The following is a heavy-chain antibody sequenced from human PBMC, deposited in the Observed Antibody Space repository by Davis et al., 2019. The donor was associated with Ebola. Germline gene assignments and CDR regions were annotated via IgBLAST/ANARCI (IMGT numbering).Heavy chain of an antibody. D-gene: IGHD6-13*01. V-gene: IGHV3-30-3*01. CDR1: GFTFSSYA. Sequence: GGSLRLSCAASGFTFSSYAMHWVRQAPGKGLEWVAVISYDGSNKYYADSVKGRFTISRDNSKNTLYLQMNSLRAEDTAVYYCARDHPGIAAARVFDYWGQGTLVTVSS. CDR3: ARDHPGIAAARVFDY. CDR2: ISYDGSNK. J-gene: IGHJ4*02.